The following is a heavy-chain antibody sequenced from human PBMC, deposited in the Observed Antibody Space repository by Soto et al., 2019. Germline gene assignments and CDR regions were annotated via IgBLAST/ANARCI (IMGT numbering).Heavy chain of an antibody. CDR1: GLTVGDFG. Sequence: PGGCMRLSCAASGLTVGDFGTSWFRQAPGKGLEWVGFIRTKAYGEATQYAASVNGRFTISRDDSKSIAYLQMNSLKTEDTAVYYCSRPRDYSPWGQGTLVTVSS. J-gene: IGHJ5*02. CDR3: SRPRDYSP. CDR2: IRTKAYGEAT. D-gene: IGHD2-15*01. V-gene: IGHV3-49*03.